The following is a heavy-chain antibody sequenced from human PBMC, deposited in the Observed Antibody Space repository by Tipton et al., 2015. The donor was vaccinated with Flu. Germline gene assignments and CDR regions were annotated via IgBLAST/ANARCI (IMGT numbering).Heavy chain of an antibody. CDR2: IYHGRTT. Sequence: TLSLTCTVSGSPISSGYYWGWIRQSPGKGLEWLGSIYHGRTTYYNPSLKSRLSIAADSSKSQFSLSMRSVTVADTAVYYCTRQLEAATRSSSWGQGTLVTVSS. CDR3: TRQLEAATRSSS. D-gene: IGHD1-1*01. J-gene: IGHJ4*02. CDR1: GSPISSGYY. V-gene: IGHV4-38-2*02.